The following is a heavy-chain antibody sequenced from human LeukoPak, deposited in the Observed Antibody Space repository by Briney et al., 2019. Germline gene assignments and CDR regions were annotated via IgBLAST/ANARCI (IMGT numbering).Heavy chain of an antibody. CDR2: IYYSGST. V-gene: IGHV4-39*07. D-gene: IGHD6-6*01. Sequence: SETLSLTCTVSGGSISSSSYYWGWIRQPPGKGLEWIGSIYYSGSTYYNPSLKSRVTISIDTSKNQFSLKLSSVTAADTAVYYCASQSVARPIEYYMDVWGKGTTVTVSS. CDR1: GGSISSSSYY. J-gene: IGHJ6*03. CDR3: ASQSVARPIEYYMDV.